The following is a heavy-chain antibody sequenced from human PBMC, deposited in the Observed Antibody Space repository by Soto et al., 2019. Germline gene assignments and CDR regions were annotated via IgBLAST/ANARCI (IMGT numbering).Heavy chain of an antibody. CDR2: IYHGGYT. CDR1: GGSISSGGYS. Sequence: QLQLQESGSGLVKPSQTLSLTCAVSGGSISSGGYSWSWIRQPPGKGLEWIGYIYHGGYTYYNPSPKSRFIISVNRSQSQFPLTLSSATAADTAVYYCARAHYGNYGYGMDVWGQGTTFTVSS. J-gene: IGHJ6*02. V-gene: IGHV4-30-2*01. D-gene: IGHD4-17*01. CDR3: ARAHYGNYGYGMDV.